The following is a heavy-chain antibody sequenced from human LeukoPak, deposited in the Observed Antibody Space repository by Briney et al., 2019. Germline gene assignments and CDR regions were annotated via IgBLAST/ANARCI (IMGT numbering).Heavy chain of an antibody. Sequence: SETLSLTCAVYGGSFSVYYWSWIRQPPGKGLEWIGEINHSGSTNYNPSLKSRVTISVDTSKNQFSLKLSSVTAADTAVYYCCIAAAGSLNSWGQGTLVTVSS. J-gene: IGHJ4*02. D-gene: IGHD6-13*01. CDR2: INHSGST. CDR1: GGSFSVYY. V-gene: IGHV4-34*01. CDR3: CIAAAGSLNS.